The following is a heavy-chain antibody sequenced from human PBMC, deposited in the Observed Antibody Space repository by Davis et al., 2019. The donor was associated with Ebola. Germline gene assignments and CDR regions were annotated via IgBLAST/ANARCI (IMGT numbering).Heavy chain of an antibody. Sequence: GESLKISCAASGLTFSSYAMHWVRQAPGKGLEWVAVISYDGSNKYYADSVKGRFTISRDNSKNTLYLQMNSLRAEDTAVYYCARERYYYYYMDVWGKGTTVTVSS. J-gene: IGHJ6*03. CDR2: ISYDGSNK. CDR1: GLTFSSYA. CDR3: ARERYYYYYMDV. V-gene: IGHV3-30-3*01.